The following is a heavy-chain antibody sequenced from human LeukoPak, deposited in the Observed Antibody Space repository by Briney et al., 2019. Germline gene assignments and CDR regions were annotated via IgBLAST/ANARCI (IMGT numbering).Heavy chain of an antibody. D-gene: IGHD1-7*01. CDR3: ATAPNWNYRNWFDP. CDR1: GYTFTDYY. V-gene: IGHV1-69-2*01. J-gene: IGHJ5*02. CDR2: LNVESGKT. Sequence: ASVKISCKVSGYTFTDYYMHWVRQAPGKGLAWMGLLNVESGKTLYTEKFQGRVTITADTSTDTAYMELSSLRSEDTAVYYCATAPNWNYRNWFDPWGQGTLVTVSS.